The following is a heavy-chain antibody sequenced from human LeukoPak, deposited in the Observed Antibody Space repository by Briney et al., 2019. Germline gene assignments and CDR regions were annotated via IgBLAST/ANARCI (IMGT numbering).Heavy chain of an antibody. V-gene: IGHV3-7*01. D-gene: IGHD3-10*01. J-gene: IGHJ4*02. CDR2: IKQDGSAT. Sequence: GGSLRLSCAASGFTFTTYWMSWVRQAPGRGLEWVANIKQDGSATYYVGSVKGRFTISRDNAKNSLYLQMDRLRVEDTAVYYCARDRGADRFDNWGQGTLVTVSS. CDR1: GFTFTTYW. CDR3: ARDRGADRFDN.